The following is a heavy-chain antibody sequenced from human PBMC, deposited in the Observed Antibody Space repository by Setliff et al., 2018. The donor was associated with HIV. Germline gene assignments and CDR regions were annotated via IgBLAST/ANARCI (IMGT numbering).Heavy chain of an antibody. J-gene: IGHJ4*02. CDR2: IWYDGSNK. D-gene: IGHD3-22*01. Sequence: RLSCAASGFTFSDYGMHWVRQAPGKGLEWVAVIWYDGSNKYYADSVKGRFTISRDNAKNTLYLQMNSLRAEDTAVYYCARDLSYDYDRSSDTFDYWGQGTLVTVSS. CDR1: GFTFSDYG. CDR3: ARDLSYDYDRSSDTFDY. V-gene: IGHV3-33*01.